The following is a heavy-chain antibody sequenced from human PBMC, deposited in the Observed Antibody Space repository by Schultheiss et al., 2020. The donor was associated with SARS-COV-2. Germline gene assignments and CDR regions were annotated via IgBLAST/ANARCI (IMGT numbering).Heavy chain of an antibody. D-gene: IGHD1-26*01. CDR2: INPSGGNT. Sequence: GESLKISCKASGYTFTSYYMHWVRQAPGQGLEWMGIINPSGGNTSYAQKFQGRVTMTRDTSTSTVYMELSSLRSDDTAVYYCARVFRGSPYAFDIWGQGTMVTVS. J-gene: IGHJ3*02. CDR3: ARVFRGSPYAFDI. V-gene: IGHV1-46*01. CDR1: GYTFTSYY.